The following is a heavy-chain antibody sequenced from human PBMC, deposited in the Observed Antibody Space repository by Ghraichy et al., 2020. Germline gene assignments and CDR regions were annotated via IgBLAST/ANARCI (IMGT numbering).Heavy chain of an antibody. J-gene: IGHJ4*02. CDR2: IRNKTDGGTA. CDR1: GFTFSSAW. V-gene: IGHV3-15*01. Sequence: ESLNISCAASGFTFSSAWMSWVRQPPGKGLEWVGRIRNKTDGGTADYSAPVKGRFTISRDDSENTLYLQMNSLKTEDTAVYYCNCRTFYSGEDYWGQGALVTVSS. CDR3: NCRTFYSGEDY. D-gene: IGHD2/OR15-2a*01.